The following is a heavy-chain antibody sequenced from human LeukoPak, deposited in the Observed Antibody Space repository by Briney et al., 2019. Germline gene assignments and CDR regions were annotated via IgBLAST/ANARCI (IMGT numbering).Heavy chain of an antibody. J-gene: IGHJ6*02. CDR2: ISGSGGST. Sequence: GGSLRLSCAASGLTFSSYAMSWVRQAPGKGLEWVSAISGSGGSTYYADSVRGRFTISRDNSKNTLYLQMNSLRAEDTAVYYCAKGDYYDSSGYYHNPYYYYGMDVWGQGTTVTVSS. CDR1: GLTFSSYA. CDR3: AKGDYYDSSGYYHNPYYYYGMDV. D-gene: IGHD3-22*01. V-gene: IGHV3-23*01.